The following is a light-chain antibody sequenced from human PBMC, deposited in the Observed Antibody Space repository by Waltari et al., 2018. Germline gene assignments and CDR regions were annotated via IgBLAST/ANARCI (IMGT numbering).Light chain of an antibody. CDR2: DAS. Sequence: EIVLTQSPGTLSLSPGERATLSCRASQSVSSNYLAWYQQKPGQAPRLLIYDASSWAPGIPDRFSGSGSGTDFTLTISRLEPEDFAVYYCQQYGSSPYTFGQGTKLEIK. CDR3: QQYGSSPYT. V-gene: IGKV3-20*01. CDR1: QSVSSNY. J-gene: IGKJ2*01.